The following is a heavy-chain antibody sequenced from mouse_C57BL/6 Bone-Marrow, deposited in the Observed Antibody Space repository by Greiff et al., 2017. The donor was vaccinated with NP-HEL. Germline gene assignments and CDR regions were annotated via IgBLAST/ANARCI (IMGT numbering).Heavy chain of an antibody. CDR3: ARGGKKDYFDY. D-gene: IGHD2-1*01. CDR2: IYPGDGDT. Sequence: QVQLKESGPELVKPGASVKISCKASGYAFSSSWMNWVKQRPGKGLEWIGRIYPGDGDTNYNGKFKGKATLTADKSSSTAYMQLSSLTSEDSAVYFCARGGKKDYFDYWGQGTTLTVSS. V-gene: IGHV1-82*01. J-gene: IGHJ2*01. CDR1: GYAFSSSW.